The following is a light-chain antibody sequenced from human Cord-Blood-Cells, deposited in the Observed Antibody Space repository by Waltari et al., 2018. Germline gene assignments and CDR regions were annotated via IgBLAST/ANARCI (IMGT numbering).Light chain of an antibody. CDR3: QQYGSSQFT. Sequence: EIVLTQSPGTLSSSPGERATLSCRASQSVSSSCLAWYQQKPGQAPRLLIYGASSRATGIPDRFSGSGSGTDFTLTISRLEPEDFAVYYCQQYGSSQFTFGPGTKVDIK. CDR2: GAS. V-gene: IGKV3-20*01. J-gene: IGKJ3*01. CDR1: QSVSSSC.